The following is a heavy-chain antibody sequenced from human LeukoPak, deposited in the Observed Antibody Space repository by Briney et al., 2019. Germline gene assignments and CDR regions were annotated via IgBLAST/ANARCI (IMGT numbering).Heavy chain of an antibody. J-gene: IGHJ4*02. D-gene: IGHD3-22*01. CDR3: ARSYDSSGSGFDY. V-gene: IGHV4-30-2*01. CDR2: IYYSGST. CDR1: GGSISSGGHY. Sequence: SETLSLTCTVSGGSISSGGHYWSWIRQPPGKGLEWIGYIYYSGSTYYNPSLKSRVTISVDRSKNQFSLKLSSVTAADTAVYYCARSYDSSGSGFDYWGQGTLVTVSS.